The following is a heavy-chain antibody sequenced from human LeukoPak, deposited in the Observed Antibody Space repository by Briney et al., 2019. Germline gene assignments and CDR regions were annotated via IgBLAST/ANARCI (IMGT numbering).Heavy chain of an antibody. D-gene: IGHD3-22*01. CDR1: GGSISSYY. CDR2: INHSGST. Sequence: SETLSLTCTVSGGSISSYYWSWIRQPPGKGLEWIGEINHSGSTNYNPSLKSRVTISVDTSKNQFSLKLSSVTAADTAVYYCARQEVYYYDSSGYPVFDYWGQGTRVTVSS. J-gene: IGHJ4*02. CDR3: ARQEVYYYDSSGYPVFDY. V-gene: IGHV4-34*01.